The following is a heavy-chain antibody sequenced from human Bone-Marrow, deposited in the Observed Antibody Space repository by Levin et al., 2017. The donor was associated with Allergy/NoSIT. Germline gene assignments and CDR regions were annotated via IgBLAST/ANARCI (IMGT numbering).Heavy chain of an antibody. CDR3: ARDVRYTYGYRAFDM. J-gene: IGHJ3*02. V-gene: IGHV3-48*03. Sequence: GESLKISCVGSGFIFSRYEMNWVRQAPGKGLEWVSYIGNSGSTIYYADSVKGRFTISRDNAKNSLYLQLNSLRAEDTAVYYCARDVRYTYGYRAFDMWGQGTMVTVSS. D-gene: IGHD5-18*01. CDR1: GFIFSRYE. CDR2: IGNSGSTI.